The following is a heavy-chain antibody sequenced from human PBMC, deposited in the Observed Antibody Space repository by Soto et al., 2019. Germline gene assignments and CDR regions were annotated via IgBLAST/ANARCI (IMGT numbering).Heavy chain of an antibody. J-gene: IGHJ5*02. CDR3: ARTMVVTQNWFDP. D-gene: IGHD2-21*02. Sequence: TLSLTCTVSGGSISSGDYYWSWIRQPPGKGLEWIGYIYYSGSTYYNPSLKSRVTISVDTSKNQFSLKLNSVTAADTAVYYCARTMVVTQNWFDPWGQGTLVTVS. CDR2: IYYSGST. CDR1: GGSISSGDYY. V-gene: IGHV4-30-4*01.